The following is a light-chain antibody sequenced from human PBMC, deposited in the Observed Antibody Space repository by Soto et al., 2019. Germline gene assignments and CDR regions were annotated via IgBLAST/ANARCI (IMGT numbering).Light chain of an antibody. J-gene: IGKJ1*01. Sequence: EIVMTQSPATLSVSPGERATLSCRASQSVSSNLAWYQQKPGQAPRLLIYGASTRATGIPARFSGSGSGAEFTLTISSLQSEDFAVYYCQQYNNWPPWWTFGQGTKV. CDR1: QSVSSN. CDR3: QQYNNWPPWWT. V-gene: IGKV3-15*01. CDR2: GAS.